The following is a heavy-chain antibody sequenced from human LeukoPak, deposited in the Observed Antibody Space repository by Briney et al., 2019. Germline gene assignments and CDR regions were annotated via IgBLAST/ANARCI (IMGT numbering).Heavy chain of an antibody. CDR1: GFTFSSYA. D-gene: IGHD3-3*01. V-gene: IGHV3-23*01. J-gene: IGHJ6*03. Sequence: PGGSLRLSCAASGFTFSSYAMSWVRQAPGKGLEWVSSISGSGGRTHYADSVRGRFTISRDNAKNTLYLQMNSLRAEDTAVYYCARGDFDFWSGLTNYYYYYYMDVWGKGTTVTVSS. CDR2: ISGSGGRT. CDR3: ARGDFDFWSGLTNYYYYYYMDV.